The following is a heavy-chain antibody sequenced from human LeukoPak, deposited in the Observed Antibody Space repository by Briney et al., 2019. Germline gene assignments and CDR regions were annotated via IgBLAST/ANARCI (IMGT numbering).Heavy chain of an antibody. V-gene: IGHV1-2*02. CDR3: ARVRLYDILTGYYNDEHGMDV. Sequence: ASVKVSCKASGYTFTGYYMHWVRQAPGQGLEWMGWINPNSGGTNYAQKFQGRVTMTRDTSISTAYMELSRLRSDDTAVYYCARVRLYDILTGYYNDEHGMDVWGQGTTVTVSS. CDR2: INPNSGGT. D-gene: IGHD3-9*01. J-gene: IGHJ6*02. CDR1: GYTFTGYY.